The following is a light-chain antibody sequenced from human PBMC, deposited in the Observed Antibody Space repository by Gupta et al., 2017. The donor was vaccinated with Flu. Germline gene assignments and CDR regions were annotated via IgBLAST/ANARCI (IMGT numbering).Light chain of an antibody. V-gene: IGLV4-69*01. CDR3: PTEGTGILFV. CDR1: SGHSSYA. J-gene: IGLJ2*01. CDR2: LIIDGSH. Sequence: LVLPQAPSASASRGPAVKLTCTLTSGHSSYAIAGHHQQPAKGPRYLMMLIIDGSHSKGDGLPVCFAASCSGAARLLTISRHEAEDDAYYYSPTEGTGILFVFGGGTKLTVL.